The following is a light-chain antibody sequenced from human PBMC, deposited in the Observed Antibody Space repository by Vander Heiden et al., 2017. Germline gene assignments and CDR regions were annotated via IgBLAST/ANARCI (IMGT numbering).Light chain of an antibody. J-gene: IGLJ3*02. CDR1: TSNIGAGYD. CDR3: QSFDSSLSGRV. V-gene: IGLV1-40*01. CDR2: ADT. Sequence: QSVLTQPPSVSGAPGQGITISYTGKTSNIGAGYDVHWYQHLPGTAPKLLIYADTNRPSGVPDRFSGSKSGTSASLAITGLQAEDEADYYCQSFDSSLSGRVFGGGTKLAVL.